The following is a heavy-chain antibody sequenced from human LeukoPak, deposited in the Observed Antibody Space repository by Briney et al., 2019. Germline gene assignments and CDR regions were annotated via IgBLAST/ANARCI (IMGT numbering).Heavy chain of an antibody. CDR2: ISPYNGKT. Sequence: GASVKVSCKASGYTFINYGIGWVRQAPGQGLEWMGWISPYNGKTKYAQNLPGRVTMTTDTSTSTAYMDLRSLTFDDTAVYYCARLPTIVAPGWTHQPFDPWGQGTLVIVSS. D-gene: IGHD6-13*01. CDR1: GYTFINYG. V-gene: IGHV1-18*01. CDR3: ARLPTIVAPGWTHQPFDP. J-gene: IGHJ5*02.